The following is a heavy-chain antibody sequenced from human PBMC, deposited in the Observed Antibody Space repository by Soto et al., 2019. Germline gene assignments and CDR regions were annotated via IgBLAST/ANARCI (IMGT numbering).Heavy chain of an antibody. D-gene: IGHD3-22*01. J-gene: IGHJ4*02. CDR3: ASSDSSGYYYFDY. CDR2: ISYDGSNK. CDR1: GFTFSSYG. V-gene: IGHV3-30*03. Sequence: QVQLVESGGGVVQPGRSLRLSCAASGFTFSSYGMHWVRQAPGKGLEWVAVISYDGSNKYYADSVKGRFTISRDNSKNTLYLQMNSLRAEDTAVYFCASSDSSGYYYFDYWGQGTLVTVSS.